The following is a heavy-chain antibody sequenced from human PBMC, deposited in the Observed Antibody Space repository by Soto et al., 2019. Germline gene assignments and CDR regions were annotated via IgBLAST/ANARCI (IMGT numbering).Heavy chain of an antibody. V-gene: IGHV1-58*01. CDR1: GFTFTSSA. D-gene: IGHD2-2*01. CDR3: AADGFDVVVPAARYYYYYYGMDV. Sequence: SVKVSCKASGFTFTSSAVQWVRQARGQRLEWIGWIVVGSGNTNYAQKFQERVTITRDMSTSTAYMELSSLRSEDTAVYYCAADGFDVVVPAARYYYYYYGMDVWG. CDR2: IVVGSGNT. J-gene: IGHJ6*02.